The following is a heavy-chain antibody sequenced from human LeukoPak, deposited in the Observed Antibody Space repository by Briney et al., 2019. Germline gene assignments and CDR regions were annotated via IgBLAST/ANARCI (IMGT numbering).Heavy chain of an antibody. D-gene: IGHD3-22*01. V-gene: IGHV3-11*04. CDR2: ISSSGRTI. CDR3: VRDHHRRLYDSQARDTFDI. CDR1: GFSFSDYY. Sequence: GGSLRLSCAASGFSFSDYYMSWVRQAPGKGLEWVSYISSSGRTIYYADSVKGRFSISRDNAQNSLYLQMNSLRAEDTAVYYCVRDHHRRLYDSQARDTFDIWGQGTMVTVSS. J-gene: IGHJ3*02.